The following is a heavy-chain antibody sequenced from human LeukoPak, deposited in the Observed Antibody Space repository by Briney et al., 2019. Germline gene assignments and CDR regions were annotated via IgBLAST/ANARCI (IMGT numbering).Heavy chain of an antibody. J-gene: IGHJ6*02. CDR3: AADGVIIREYYYYGMDV. Sequence: GGSLRLSCAASGFTFSSYAMSWVRQAPGKGLEWVSAISGSGGSTYYADSVKGRFTISRDNSKNTLYLQMNSLRAEDTAVYYCAADGVIIREYYYYGMDVWGQGTTVTVSS. CDR2: ISGSGGST. V-gene: IGHV3-23*01. D-gene: IGHD3-9*01. CDR1: GFTFSSYA.